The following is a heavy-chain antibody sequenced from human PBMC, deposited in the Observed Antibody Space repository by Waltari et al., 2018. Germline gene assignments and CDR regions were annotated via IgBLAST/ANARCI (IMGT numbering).Heavy chain of an antibody. CDR1: GLNFDDHG. CDR2: SKWNGDST. Sequence: EVQLVESGGGVRRPGGSLRLSCAASGLNFDDHGMGWVRQATGKGLECVSSSKWNGDSTCYADSVRGRFTISRDNAKNSLYLQMNSLRADDTALYYCAREKLMGEYIDYWGQGTLVTVSS. CDR3: AREKLMGEYIDY. V-gene: IGHV3-20*04. D-gene: IGHD2-15*01. J-gene: IGHJ4*02.